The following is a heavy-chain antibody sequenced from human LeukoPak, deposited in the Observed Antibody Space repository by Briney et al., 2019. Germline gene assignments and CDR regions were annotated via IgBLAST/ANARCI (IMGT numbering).Heavy chain of an antibody. CDR2: IDSNSASI. CDR1: GFTFSTYS. Sequence: GGSLRLSCAASGFTFSTYSMHWVRQAPGKGLEWVSSIDSNSASIYYADSVKGRFTISRDNAKNSLYLQMNSLRAEDTAVYYCARLDPLFYGSGIDYWGQGTLVTVSS. D-gene: IGHD3-10*01. J-gene: IGHJ4*02. CDR3: ARLDPLFYGSGIDY. V-gene: IGHV3-21*01.